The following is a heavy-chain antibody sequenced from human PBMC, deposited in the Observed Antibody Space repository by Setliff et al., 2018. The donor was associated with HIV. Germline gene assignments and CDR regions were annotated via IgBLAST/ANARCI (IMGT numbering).Heavy chain of an antibody. D-gene: IGHD3-10*01. CDR2: INSYNGNT. CDR3: SRSGVPLYYYYGMDV. CDR1: GYTFTTYG. J-gene: IGHJ6*02. Sequence: ASVKVSCKASGYTFTTYGVNWVRQAPGQGLEWMGWINSYNGNTKFAQKFQGRVTMTTDTSTTTAFMELRSLKADDTGIYYCSRSGVPLYYYYGMDVWGQGTTVTVSS. V-gene: IGHV1-18*04.